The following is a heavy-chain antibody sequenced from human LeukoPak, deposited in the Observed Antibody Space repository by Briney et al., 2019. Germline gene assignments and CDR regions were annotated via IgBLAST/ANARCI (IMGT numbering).Heavy chain of an antibody. J-gene: IGHJ5*02. CDR3: ATDFYDTT. D-gene: IGHD3-22*01. CDR1: GFTFSNAW. CDR2: IRSNSDGGTI. Sequence: GGSLRVSCATSGFTFSNAWMNWVRQAPGKGLEWVGRIRSNSDGGTIDYAAPVKGRFALSRDDSKNTLYLQMNSLQTEDTAVYYCATDFYDTTWGQGTLVTVSS. V-gene: IGHV3-15*07.